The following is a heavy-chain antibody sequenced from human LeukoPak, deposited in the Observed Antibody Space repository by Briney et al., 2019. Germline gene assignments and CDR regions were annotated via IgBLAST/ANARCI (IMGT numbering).Heavy chain of an antibody. CDR3: ARSYFGSGYVE. D-gene: IGHD3-3*01. CDR2: IKQDGSEK. Sequence: GGSLRLSCAASGFTFSSYAMSWVRQAPGKGLEWVANIKQDGSEKYYVDSAKGRFTISRDNAKNSLYLQMNSLRAEDTAVYYCARSYFGSGYVEWGQGTLVTVSS. V-gene: IGHV3-7*01. J-gene: IGHJ4*02. CDR1: GFTFSSYA.